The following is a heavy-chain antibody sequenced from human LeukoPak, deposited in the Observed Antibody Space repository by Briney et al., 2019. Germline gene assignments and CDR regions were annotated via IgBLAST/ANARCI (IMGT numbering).Heavy chain of an antibody. CDR3: ARCPGYCSSTSCSRWYYGMDV. CDR1: GYTLTSYG. D-gene: IGHD2-2*01. J-gene: IGHJ6*02. CDR2: ISAYNGNT. Sequence: ASVKVSCKASGYTLTSYGISWVRQAPGQGLEWMGWISAYNGNTNYAQKLQGRVTMTTDTSTSTAYMELRSLRSDDTAVYYCARCPGYCSSTSCSRWYYGMDVWGQGTTVTVSS. V-gene: IGHV1-18*01.